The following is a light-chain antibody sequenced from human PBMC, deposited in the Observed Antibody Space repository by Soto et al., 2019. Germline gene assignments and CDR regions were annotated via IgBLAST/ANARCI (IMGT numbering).Light chain of an antibody. CDR3: QQSNSFPLT. Sequence: DIQMTQSPSSVSASVGDRVTITCRASQGISSRLAWYQQKPGKAPNLLIYAASSLQSGVPSRFSGSGSETDFTLTIGSVQPEDFATYYCQQSNSFPLTFGGGTKVEIK. J-gene: IGKJ4*01. CDR2: AAS. V-gene: IGKV1-12*01. CDR1: QGISSR.